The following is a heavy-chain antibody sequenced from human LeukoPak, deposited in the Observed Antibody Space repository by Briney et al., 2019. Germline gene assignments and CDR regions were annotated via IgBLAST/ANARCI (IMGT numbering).Heavy chain of an antibody. CDR2: INTNTGNP. D-gene: IGHD6-19*01. J-gene: IGHJ4*02. Sequence: GASVKVSCKASGYTFTSYAMNWVRQAPGQGLEWMGWINTNTGNPTYAQGFTGRFVFSLDTSVSTAYLQISSLKAEDTAVYYCARDQGFQWLVGVKQGFDHWGQGTLVTVSS. CDR3: ARDQGFQWLVGVKQGFDH. CDR1: GYTFTSYA. V-gene: IGHV7-4-1*02.